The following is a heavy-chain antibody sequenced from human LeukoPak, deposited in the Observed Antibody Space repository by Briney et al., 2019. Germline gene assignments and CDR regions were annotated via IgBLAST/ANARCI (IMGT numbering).Heavy chain of an antibody. D-gene: IGHD3-3*01. CDR3: ARGSDFWSGYFCLFDY. J-gene: IGHJ4*02. Sequence: PSETLSLTCTVSGGSISSSSYYWGWIRQPPGKGLEWTGSIYYSGSTYYNPSLKSRVTISVDTSKNQFSLKLSSVTAADTAVYYCARGSDFWSGYFCLFDYWGQGTLVTVSS. CDR1: GGSISSSSYY. CDR2: IYYSGST. V-gene: IGHV4-39*07.